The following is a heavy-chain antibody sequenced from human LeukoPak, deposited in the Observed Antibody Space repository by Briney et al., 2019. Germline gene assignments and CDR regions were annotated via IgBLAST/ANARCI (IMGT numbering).Heavy chain of an antibody. CDR1: GYTFTSYW. D-gene: IGHD6-13*01. V-gene: IGHV1-46*01. CDR3: AKAPRNSSTMLDY. J-gene: IGHJ4*02. CDR2: INPSDGSV. Sequence: ASVKVSCKASGYTFTSYWIQLVRQAPGQGLEWVGLINPSDGSVAYAHRFQGRVTMTRDTSTSIVYMDLSSLRSEDTAAYYCAKAPRNSSTMLDYWGQGTLLTVSS.